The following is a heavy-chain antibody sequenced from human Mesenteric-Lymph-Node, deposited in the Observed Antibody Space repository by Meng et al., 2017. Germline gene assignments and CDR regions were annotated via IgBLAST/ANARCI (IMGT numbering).Heavy chain of an antibody. Sequence: SETLSLTCTASGDSINSGIYHWGWTRQPPGKGLEWIGNIHYTGNTYYNPSLKSRVTMSVDTSKNQFSLELTSVTAADTAVYYCAREVIPAMIVVESLNDYYYGMDVWGQGTTVTVSS. D-gene: IGHD3-22*01. V-gene: IGHV4-39*07. CDR1: GDSINSGIYH. CDR3: AREVIPAMIVVESLNDYYYGMDV. J-gene: IGHJ6*02. CDR2: IHYTGNT.